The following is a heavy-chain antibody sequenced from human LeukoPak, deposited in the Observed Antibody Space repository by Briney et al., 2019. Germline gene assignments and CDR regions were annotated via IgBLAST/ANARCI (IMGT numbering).Heavy chain of an antibody. Sequence: ASVKVSCKVSGYTLTELSMHWVRQAPGKGLEWMGRFDPEDGETIYAQKFQGRVTMTADTSISTAYMELSRLRSDDTAVYYCARPRGRGQQGAFDIWGQGTMVTVSS. CDR2: FDPEDGET. CDR3: ARPRGRGQQGAFDI. J-gene: IGHJ3*02. V-gene: IGHV1-24*01. CDR1: GYTLTELS. D-gene: IGHD2-15*01.